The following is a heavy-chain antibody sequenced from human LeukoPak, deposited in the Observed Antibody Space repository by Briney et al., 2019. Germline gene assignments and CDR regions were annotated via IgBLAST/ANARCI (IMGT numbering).Heavy chain of an antibody. J-gene: IGHJ4*02. Sequence: GGSLRLSCAASGFTVSSNYMGWVRQAPGKGLEWVSVIYSGGSTYYADSVKGRFTISRHNSKNTLYLQMNSLRAEDTAVYYCARDRWAYCSSTSCSNWGQRTLVTVSS. V-gene: IGHV3-53*04. CDR2: IYSGGST. CDR3: ARDRWAYCSSTSCSN. D-gene: IGHD2-2*01. CDR1: GFTVSSNY.